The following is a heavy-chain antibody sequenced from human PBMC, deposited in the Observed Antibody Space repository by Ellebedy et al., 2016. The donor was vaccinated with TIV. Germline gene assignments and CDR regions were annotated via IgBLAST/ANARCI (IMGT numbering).Heavy chain of an antibody. J-gene: IGHJ3*02. CDR1: GFTFSSYS. CDR3: ARDPYAFDI. CDR2: ISSSGTYI. Sequence: GESLKISCAASGFTFSSYSMNWVRQAPGKGLEWVSCISSSGTYIYYADSLKGRFTISRDNSKNTVFLQMNSLRVEDRAVYYCARDPYAFDIWGQGTMVTVSS. V-gene: IGHV3-21*01.